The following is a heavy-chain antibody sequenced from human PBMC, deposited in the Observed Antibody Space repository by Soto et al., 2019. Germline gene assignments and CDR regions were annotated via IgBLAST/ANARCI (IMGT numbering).Heavy chain of an antibody. CDR3: AIGGYDFWSGYPPQSFDY. Sequence: PXESLTISGKGSGYSFTSYWICWVRQMPGKGLEWMGIIYPGDSDTRYSPSFQGQVTISADKSISTAYLQWSSLKASDTAMYYCAIGGYDFWSGYPPQSFDYWGQGTLVIVSS. J-gene: IGHJ4*02. D-gene: IGHD3-3*01. CDR1: GYSFTSYW. CDR2: IYPGDSDT. V-gene: IGHV5-51*01.